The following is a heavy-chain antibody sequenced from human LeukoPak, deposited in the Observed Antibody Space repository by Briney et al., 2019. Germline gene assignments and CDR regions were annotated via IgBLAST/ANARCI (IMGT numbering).Heavy chain of an antibody. Sequence: GGSLRLSCAASGFTFDDYGMSWVRQAPGKGLEWVSGINWNGGSTGYADSVKGRFTISRDSAKNSLYLQMNSLRAEDTALYYCAREEGGGSYGTCDYWGQGTLVTVSS. J-gene: IGHJ4*02. D-gene: IGHD1-26*01. CDR3: AREEGGGSYGTCDY. CDR1: GFTFDDYG. V-gene: IGHV3-20*04. CDR2: INWNGGST.